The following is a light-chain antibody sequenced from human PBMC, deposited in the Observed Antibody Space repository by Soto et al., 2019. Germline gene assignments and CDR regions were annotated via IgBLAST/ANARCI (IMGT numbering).Light chain of an antibody. CDR3: ALYLGSGIWV. V-gene: IGLV8-61*01. J-gene: IGLJ3*02. CDR2: SSN. CDR1: SGSVSTNYY. Sequence: QAVVTQEPSFSVSPGGTVTLTCGLSSGSVSTNYYPSWYQQTPGQAPRTLMHSSNTRSSGVPDRFSGSILGNKAALTVTGAQAEYEADYYWALYLGSGIWVFGGGTKLTVL.